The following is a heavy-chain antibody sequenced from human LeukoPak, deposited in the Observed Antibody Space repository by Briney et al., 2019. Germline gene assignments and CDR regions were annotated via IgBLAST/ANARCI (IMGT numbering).Heavy chain of an antibody. Sequence: GGSLRLSCAASGFTFITYAMGWVRQAPGKGLEWVSAISGSGGSTYYADSVKGRFTTSRDNSKNTLYLQMNSLRAEDTAVYYCAKDQSSSSRCYFDLWGRGTLVTVSS. CDR3: AKDQSSSSRCYFDL. D-gene: IGHD6-6*01. J-gene: IGHJ2*01. CDR2: ISGSGGST. V-gene: IGHV3-23*01. CDR1: GFTFITYA.